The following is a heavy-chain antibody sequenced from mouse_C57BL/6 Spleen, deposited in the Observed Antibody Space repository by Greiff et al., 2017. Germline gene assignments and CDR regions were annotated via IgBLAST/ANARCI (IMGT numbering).Heavy chain of an antibody. CDR1: GYAFSSYW. Sequence: QVQLKQSGAELVKPGASVKISCKASGYAFSSYWMNWVKQRPGKGLEWIGEIYPGDGDTNYNGKFKGKATLTADKSSSTAYMQLSSLTSEDSAVYFCARGPYYSNYWGAMDYWGQGTSVTVSS. J-gene: IGHJ4*01. CDR3: ARGPYYSNYWGAMDY. V-gene: IGHV1-80*01. CDR2: IYPGDGDT. D-gene: IGHD2-5*01.